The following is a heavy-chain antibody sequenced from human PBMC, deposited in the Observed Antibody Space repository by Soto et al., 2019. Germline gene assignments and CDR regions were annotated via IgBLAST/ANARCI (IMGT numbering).Heavy chain of an antibody. Sequence: QVQLVQSGAEVKKPGSSVKVSCKASGGTFSSYTISWVRQAPGQGLEWMGRIIPIIGIANYAQKFQGSVTITADKSTRKANMELSSLRAEDTAVYYCERGGWQQLGDGMDVWGQGTTVTVSS. J-gene: IGHJ6*02. CDR1: GGTFSSYT. CDR2: IIPIIGIA. V-gene: IGHV1-69*02. CDR3: ERGGWQQLGDGMDV. D-gene: IGHD6-13*01.